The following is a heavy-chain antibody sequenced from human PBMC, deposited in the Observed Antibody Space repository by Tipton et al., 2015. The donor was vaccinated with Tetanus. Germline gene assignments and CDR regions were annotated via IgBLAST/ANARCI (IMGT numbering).Heavy chain of an antibody. J-gene: IGHJ6*02. CDR1: GGSMGTNH. V-gene: IGHV4-59*08. CDR3: ARQNARDVWQQRQWVNYFYGLDV. D-gene: IGHD1-26*01. Sequence: TLSLTCSVSGGSMGTNHWVWIRQAPGKRLESIGYIYSTGATKYNPSLESRVRISIDTSKSQFSMRLSSVTVADTAVYYCARQNARDVWQQRQWVNYFYGLDVWGQGTTVSVSS. CDR2: IYSTGAT.